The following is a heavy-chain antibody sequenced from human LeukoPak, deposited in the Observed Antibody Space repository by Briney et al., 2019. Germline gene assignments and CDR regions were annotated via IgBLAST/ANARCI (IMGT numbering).Heavy chain of an antibody. V-gene: IGHV3-7*01. CDR3: AKLAYYESHFDY. Sequence: GGSPRLSCAASGFSFSSYWMSWVRQAPGKGLEWVANIKQDGSEKYYVDSVRGRFTISRDNAKNSLNLQMNSLRAEDTAVYYCAKLAYYESHFDYWGQGTLVTVSS. D-gene: IGHD3-22*01. J-gene: IGHJ4*02. CDR1: GFSFSSYW. CDR2: IKQDGSEK.